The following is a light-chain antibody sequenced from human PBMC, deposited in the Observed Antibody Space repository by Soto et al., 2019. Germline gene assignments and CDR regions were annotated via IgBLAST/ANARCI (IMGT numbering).Light chain of an antibody. CDR2: DAS. V-gene: IGKV1-33*01. J-gene: IGKJ2*01. Sequence: DLQMTQSPSSLSASVGDRVTITCQASQDISNYLNWYQQKTGKAPKLLIYDASNLETGVPSRFSGSGSGTDFTFTISSLQPEDIATYYCQQYDNPMYTFGQGTKLEIK. CDR1: QDISNY. CDR3: QQYDNPMYT.